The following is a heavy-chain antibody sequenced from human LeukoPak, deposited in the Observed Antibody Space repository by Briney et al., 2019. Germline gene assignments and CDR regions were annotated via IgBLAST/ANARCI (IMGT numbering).Heavy chain of an antibody. Sequence: PGGSLRLSCAASGFTCSSYSMNWVRQAPGKGLEGVSSISSSSSYIDYADSVKGRFTISRDNAKNSLYLQMNSLRAEDTAVYYCARSLPSNLDYDFWSGSDYWGQGTLVTVSS. D-gene: IGHD3-3*01. CDR3: ARSLPSNLDYDFWSGSDY. V-gene: IGHV3-21*01. CDR2: ISSSSSYI. CDR1: GFTCSSYS. J-gene: IGHJ4*02.